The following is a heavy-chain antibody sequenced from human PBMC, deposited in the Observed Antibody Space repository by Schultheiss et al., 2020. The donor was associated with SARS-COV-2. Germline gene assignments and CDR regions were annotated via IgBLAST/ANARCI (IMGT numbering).Heavy chain of an antibody. V-gene: IGHV3-48*03. CDR3: ARSTVTTHRRHYYYMDV. J-gene: IGHJ6*03. CDR1: GFTFSSYE. CDR2: ISSSGSTI. D-gene: IGHD4-17*01. Sequence: GGSLRLSCAASGFTFSSYEMNWVRQAPGKGLEWVSYISSSGSTIYYADSVKGRFTISRHNSKNTLYLQMNSLRAEDTAVYYCARSTVTTHRRHYYYMDVWGKGTTVTVSS.